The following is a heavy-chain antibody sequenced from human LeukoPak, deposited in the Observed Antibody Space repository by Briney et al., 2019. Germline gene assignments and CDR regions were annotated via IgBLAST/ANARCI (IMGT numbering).Heavy chain of an antibody. CDR3: VRDRNAFDI. J-gene: IGHJ3*02. CDR2: VYSGGDT. V-gene: IGHV3-66*01. Sequence: GSLRLSCIVSGFTVSDNSMSWVRQAPGKGLEWVSVVYSGGDTYYAESVKDRFTISRDNAKNTVYLQMNSLRVEDTAVYYCVRDRNAFDIWGQGTLVTVSS. CDR1: GFTVSDNS.